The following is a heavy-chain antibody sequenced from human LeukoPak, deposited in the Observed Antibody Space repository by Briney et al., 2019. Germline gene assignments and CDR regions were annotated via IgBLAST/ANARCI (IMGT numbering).Heavy chain of an antibody. J-gene: IGHJ4*02. V-gene: IGHV3-30-3*01. D-gene: IGHD1-26*01. CDR1: GFTFSSYT. Sequence: PGGSLRLSCAASGFTFSSYTMHWVRQAPGKGLEWVTIISYDGSIKHYADSVKGRFTISRDNSKNTLYLQMNSLRAEDTAVYYCAKAGGGTYAEDYFDYWGQGTLVTVSS. CDR3: AKAGGGTYAEDYFDY. CDR2: ISYDGSIK.